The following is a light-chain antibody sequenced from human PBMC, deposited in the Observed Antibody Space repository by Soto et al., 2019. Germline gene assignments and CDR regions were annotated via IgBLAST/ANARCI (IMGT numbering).Light chain of an antibody. CDR2: ASS. V-gene: IGKV1-6*01. Sequence: AIQMTQSPSSLSASVGDRVNITCRASQGIRNDLAWYQQRPGAAPKLLIFASSNLQTGVPSRFRGSGSGTDFTLTISSLLPDDFATYYCQQYNNWPRTFGQGTKVEIK. CDR3: QQYNNWPRT. J-gene: IGKJ1*01. CDR1: QGIRND.